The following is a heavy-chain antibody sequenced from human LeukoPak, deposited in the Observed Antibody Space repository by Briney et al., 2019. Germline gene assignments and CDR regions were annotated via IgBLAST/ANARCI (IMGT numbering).Heavy chain of an antibody. V-gene: IGHV3-30*18. D-gene: IGHD1-26*01. Sequence: TGGSLRLSCAASGFSFSSHAMHWVRQAPGKGLEWVAVISYDGINEYYADSLKGRFTISRDSSGNTLYLQMNSLTIEDTAVYYCVKASSGSYWGGYFDSWGQGALVIVSS. CDR2: ISYDGINE. J-gene: IGHJ4*02. CDR3: VKASSGSYWGGYFDS. CDR1: GFSFSSHA.